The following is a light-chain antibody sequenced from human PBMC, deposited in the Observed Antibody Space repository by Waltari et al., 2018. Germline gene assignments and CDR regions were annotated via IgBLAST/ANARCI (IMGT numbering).Light chain of an antibody. CDR2: AAS. J-gene: IGKJ4*01. CDR1: QGISTC. Sequence: DIQMTQSPSSLSASVVDRVPITCRASQGISTCLAWYQQKPGKAPELLIYAASSFQSGVPSRFSGSGSGTDFTLTISSLQPEDFATYYCQQAYSFPLTFGGGTKVEIK. CDR3: QQAYSFPLT. V-gene: IGKV1-12*01.